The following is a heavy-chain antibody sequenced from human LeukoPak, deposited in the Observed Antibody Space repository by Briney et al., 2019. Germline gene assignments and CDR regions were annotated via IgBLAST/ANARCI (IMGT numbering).Heavy chain of an antibody. V-gene: IGHV3-33*01. Sequence: PGGSLRLSCAASGFTFSSHGMHWVRQAPGKGLEWVAVIWFDGSEKYYADSAKGRFTISRDNSKNTLYLQMNSLRAEDTALYYCARDLGGAVRMAYYYYGLDVWGRGTTVTVSS. D-gene: IGHD1-26*01. CDR1: GFTFSSHG. CDR3: ARDLGGAVRMAYYYYGLDV. CDR2: IWFDGSEK. J-gene: IGHJ6*02.